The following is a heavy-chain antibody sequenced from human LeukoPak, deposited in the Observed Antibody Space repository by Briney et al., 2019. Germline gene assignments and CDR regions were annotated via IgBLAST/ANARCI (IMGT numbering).Heavy chain of an antibody. CDR3: ARSLTLYYFDY. V-gene: IGHV3-30-3*01. Sequence: PGGSLRLSCAASGFTFSSYAMSWVRQAPGKGLEWVAVISYDGSNKYYADSVKGRFTISRDNSKNTLYLQMNSLRAEDTAVYYCARSLTLYYFDYWGQGTLVTVSS. CDR2: ISYDGSNK. J-gene: IGHJ4*02. CDR1: GFTFSSYA.